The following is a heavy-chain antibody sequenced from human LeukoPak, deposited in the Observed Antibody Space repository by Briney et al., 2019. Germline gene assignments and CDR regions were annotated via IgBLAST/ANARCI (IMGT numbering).Heavy chain of an antibody. CDR2: IYYSGST. CDR1: GGSISSSSYY. Sequence: SETLSLTCTVSGGSISSSSYYWGWIRQPPGKGLEWIGSIYYSGSTYYNPSLKSRVTISVDTSKNQFSLKLSSVTAADTAVYYCARGDYDILTGRGWFDPWGEGTLVTVSS. J-gene: IGHJ5*02. V-gene: IGHV4-39*07. D-gene: IGHD3-9*01. CDR3: ARGDYDILTGRGWFDP.